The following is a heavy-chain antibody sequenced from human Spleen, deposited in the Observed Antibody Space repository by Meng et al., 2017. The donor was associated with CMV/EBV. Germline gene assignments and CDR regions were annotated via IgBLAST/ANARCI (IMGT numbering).Heavy chain of an antibody. CDR3: AREGITGTSNWFDS. D-gene: IGHD1-7*01. Sequence: GESLKISCAASGFTFSRNSMNWVRQAPGKGLEWVSYISSASSTTSYPDSVKGRFTISRDNAKNSLFLQMNSLRAEDTAVYYCAREGITGTSNWFDSWARERWSPSPQ. V-gene: IGHV3-48*04. CDR2: ISSASSTT. J-gene: IGHJ5*01. CDR1: GFTFSRNS.